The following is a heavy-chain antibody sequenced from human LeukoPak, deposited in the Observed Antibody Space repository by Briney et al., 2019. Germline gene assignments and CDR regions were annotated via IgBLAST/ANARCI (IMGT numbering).Heavy chain of an antibody. Sequence: GGSLRLSCAASGFTFSSYAMSWVRQAPGRGLEWVSAISGSGGSTYYADSVKGRFTISRDNAKNSLYLQMNSLRAEDTAVYYCASVRYFDWLFDYWGQGTLVTVSS. CDR1: GFTFSSYA. J-gene: IGHJ4*02. D-gene: IGHD3-9*01. V-gene: IGHV3-23*01. CDR2: ISGSGGST. CDR3: ASVRYFDWLFDY.